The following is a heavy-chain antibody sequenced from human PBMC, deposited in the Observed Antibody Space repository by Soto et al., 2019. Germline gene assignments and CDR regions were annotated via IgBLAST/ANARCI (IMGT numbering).Heavy chain of an antibody. D-gene: IGHD2-2*01. Sequence: QVQLMQSGAEVTKPGSSVKVSCKASGGPFNTFGISWVRQAPGQGLEWMGGIIPKYGTTNYARRFQGRVTITADESTTTAYLELSSLRHDDTAIYYCARTRQRRPVFYVDYWGQRTPISVTS. CDR2: IIPKYGTT. CDR1: GGPFNTFG. V-gene: IGHV1-69*01. CDR3: ARTRQRRPVFYVDY. J-gene: IGHJ4*02.